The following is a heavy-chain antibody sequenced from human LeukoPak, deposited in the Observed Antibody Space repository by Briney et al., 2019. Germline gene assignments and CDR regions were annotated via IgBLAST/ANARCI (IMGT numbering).Heavy chain of an antibody. Sequence: EASVKVSCKVSGGTFSSYAISWVRQAPGQGLEWMGRIIPIFGIANYAQKFQGRVTITADKSTSTAYMELSSLRSEDTAVYYCARVSYYYGMDVWGQGTTVTVSS. V-gene: IGHV1-69*04. CDR3: ARVSYYYGMDV. J-gene: IGHJ6*02. CDR2: IIPIFGIA. CDR1: GGTFSSYA.